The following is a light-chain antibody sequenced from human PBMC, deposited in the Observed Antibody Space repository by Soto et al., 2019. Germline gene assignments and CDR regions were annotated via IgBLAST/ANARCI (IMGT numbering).Light chain of an antibody. J-gene: IGKJ5*01. Sequence: EIVLTQSPGTLSLSPGERATLSCRASQSVSSSYLAWYQQKPGQAPRLLIYGASSRATGIPDRFSGSGSGTDFTLTTSRLEPEDFAVYYCQQYGSSPPITFGHGTRLEI. CDR2: GAS. V-gene: IGKV3-20*01. CDR1: QSVSSSY. CDR3: QQYGSSPPIT.